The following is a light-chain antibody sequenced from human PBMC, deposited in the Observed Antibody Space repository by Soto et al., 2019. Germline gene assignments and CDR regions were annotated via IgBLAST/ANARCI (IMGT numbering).Light chain of an antibody. CDR1: QSFSTY. CDR3: QQRSNWPPT. CDR2: DAS. V-gene: IGKV3-11*01. Sequence: IVLSQSPATLSVSPGERATLSCRASQSFSTYLAWYQQKPGQAPRLLIYDASNRATGIPARFSGSGSGTDFTLTISSLEPEDFAVYYCQQRSNWPPTFGQGTKVDIK. J-gene: IGKJ1*01.